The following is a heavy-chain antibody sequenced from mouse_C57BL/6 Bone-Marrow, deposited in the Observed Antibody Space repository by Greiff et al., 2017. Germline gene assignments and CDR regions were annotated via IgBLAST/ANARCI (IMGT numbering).Heavy chain of an antibody. V-gene: IGHV1-59*01. CDR3: ATSDYYGYFDY. J-gene: IGHJ2*01. Sequence: VQLQQPGAELVRPGTSVKLSCKASGYTFTSYWMHWVKQRPGQGLEWIGVIDPSDSYTNYNQKFKGKSTLTVDKSSSTAYMQLSSLTSEDSAVYYCATSDYYGYFDYWGQGTTLTVSS. D-gene: IGHD1-1*01. CDR2: IDPSDSYT. CDR1: GYTFTSYW.